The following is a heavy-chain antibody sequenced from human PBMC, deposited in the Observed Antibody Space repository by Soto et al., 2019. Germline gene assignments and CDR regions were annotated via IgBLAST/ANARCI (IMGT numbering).Heavy chain of an antibody. CDR3: ATAGRYCSGTSCYNYYGMDV. J-gene: IGHJ6*02. D-gene: IGHD2-2*02. CDR2: FDPEDGET. CDR1: GYTLTELS. Sequence: ASVKVSCKVSGYTLTELSMHWVRQAPGKGLEWMGGFDPEDGETIYAQKFQGRVTMTEDTSTDTAYMELSSLRSEDTAVYYCATAGRYCSGTSCYNYYGMDVWGQGTTVTVSS. V-gene: IGHV1-24*01.